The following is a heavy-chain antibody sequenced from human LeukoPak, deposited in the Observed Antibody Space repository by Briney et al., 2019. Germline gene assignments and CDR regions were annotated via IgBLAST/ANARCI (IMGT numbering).Heavy chain of an antibody. Sequence: GGSLRLSCAASGFTVSKNYMTWVRQAPGKGLDCVSVVTSAGATYYADSVKGRFIISRDNSQNTLYLQMNSLRAEDTAVYYCASRESPGYYYGMDVWGQGTTVTVSS. D-gene: IGHD3-10*01. V-gene: IGHV3-66*01. CDR3: ASRESPGYYYGMDV. J-gene: IGHJ6*02. CDR1: GFTVSKNY. CDR2: VTSAGAT.